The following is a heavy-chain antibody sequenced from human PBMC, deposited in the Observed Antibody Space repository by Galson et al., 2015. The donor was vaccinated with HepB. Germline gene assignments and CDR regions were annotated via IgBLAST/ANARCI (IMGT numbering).Heavy chain of an antibody. J-gene: IGHJ4*02. CDR1: GFTFSSYA. V-gene: IGHV3-30-3*01. CDR2: ISYDGSNK. CDR3: ARGRGRVRGASLDY. D-gene: IGHD3-10*01. Sequence: SLRLSCAASGFTFSSYAMHWVRQAPGKGLEWVAVISYDGSNKYYADSVKGRFTISRDNSKNTLYLQMNSLRAEDTAVYYCARGRGRVRGASLDYWGQGTLVTVSS.